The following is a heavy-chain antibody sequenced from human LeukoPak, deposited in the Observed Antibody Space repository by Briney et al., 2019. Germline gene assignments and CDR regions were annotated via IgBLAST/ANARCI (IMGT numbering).Heavy chain of an antibody. J-gene: IGHJ5*02. CDR3: ARDDYDFWSGYYRPYNWFDP. CDR2: ISYDGSNK. D-gene: IGHD3-3*01. V-gene: IGHV3-30-3*01. Sequence: GGSLRLSCAASGFTFSSYAMHWVRQAPGKGLEWVAVISYDGSNKYYADSVKGRFTISRDNSKNTLYLQMNSLRAEDTAVYYCARDDYDFWSGYYRPYNWFDPWGQGTLVTVSS. CDR1: GFTFSSYA.